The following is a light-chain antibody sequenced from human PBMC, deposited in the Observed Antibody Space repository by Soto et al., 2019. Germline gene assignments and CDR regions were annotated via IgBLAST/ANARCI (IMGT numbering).Light chain of an antibody. CDR2: DAS. V-gene: IGKV3D-15*01. CDR3: QEYNAWPPGT. Sequence: EIVMTQSPATLSVSSGEGITLSCRASQSVKNHLAWHQHKPGQSPRLLIYDASTRATGVPARFSAGGSGTEFTLVISSLQSEDAAVYYCQEYNAWPPGTFGQGTKVEIK. J-gene: IGKJ1*01. CDR1: QSVKNH.